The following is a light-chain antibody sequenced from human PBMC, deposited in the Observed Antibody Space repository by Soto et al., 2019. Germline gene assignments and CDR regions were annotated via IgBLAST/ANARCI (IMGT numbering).Light chain of an antibody. CDR1: QSVSSSY. J-gene: IGKJ1*01. CDR3: QQYGSSPT. Sequence: EMGLTQSPGTLSLSPGERATLSCRASQSVSSSYLAWYQQKPGQAPRLLIYGASSRATGIPDRFSGSGSGTDFTLTISRLEPEDFAVYYCQQYGSSPTFCQGTKV. CDR2: GAS. V-gene: IGKV3-20*01.